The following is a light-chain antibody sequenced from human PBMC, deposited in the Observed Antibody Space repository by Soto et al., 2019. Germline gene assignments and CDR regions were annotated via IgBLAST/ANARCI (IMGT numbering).Light chain of an antibody. Sequence: QSALAQPASVSGSCGQSITISCTVTSSDFGRYNYVSWFQQHPGKVPKLIIYDVSNWPSGVSDRFSGSKSGNTASLTISGLHPEDEADYYCSSFTSSSTFVFGTGTKVT. V-gene: IGLV2-14*03. CDR3: SSFTSSSTFV. CDR2: DVS. J-gene: IGLJ1*01. CDR1: SSDFGRYNY.